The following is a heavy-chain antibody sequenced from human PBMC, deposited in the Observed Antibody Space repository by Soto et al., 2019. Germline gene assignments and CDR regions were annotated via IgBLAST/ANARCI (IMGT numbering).Heavy chain of an antibody. CDR3: ARDYHDYGDKESFDY. J-gene: IGHJ4*02. CDR1: GGSFSCYY. V-gene: IGHV4-34*01. D-gene: IGHD4-17*01. Sequence: PSETLSLTCTVYGGSFSCYYWIWIRQPPGKGLEWIGEINHSGSTNYNPSLKSRVTISVDTSKNQFSLKLSSVTAADTAVYYCARDYHDYGDKESFDYWGQGTLVTVSS. CDR2: INHSGST.